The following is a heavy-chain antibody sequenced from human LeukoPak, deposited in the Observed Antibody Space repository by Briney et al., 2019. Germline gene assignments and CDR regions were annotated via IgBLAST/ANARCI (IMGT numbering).Heavy chain of an antibody. CDR1: GFTFSSYS. V-gene: IGHV3-21*01. J-gene: IGHJ4*02. CDR2: ISSSSSYI. CDR3: ARAPSSAYCSGGSCYPDY. Sequence: GGSLRLSCAASGFTFSSYSMNWVRQAPGKGLEWVSSISSSSSYIYYADSVKGRFTISRDNAKNSLYLQMNSLRAEDTAVYYCARAPSSAYCSGGSCYPDYWGQGTLVTVSS. D-gene: IGHD2-15*01.